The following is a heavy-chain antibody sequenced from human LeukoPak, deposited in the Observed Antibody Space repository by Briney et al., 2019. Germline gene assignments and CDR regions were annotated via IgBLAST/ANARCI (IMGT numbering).Heavy chain of an antibody. Sequence: KTGGSLRLSCAASGFSFSDYSMNWVRQAPGKGLEWVSSISSRSTYIHYADSVRGRFTISRDNAHNSLSLQMNSLRAEDTAVYYCTRLRGESPRSFDPWGQGTLVTVSS. V-gene: IGHV3-21*01. CDR2: ISSRSTYI. CDR3: TRLRGESPRSFDP. J-gene: IGHJ5*02. D-gene: IGHD3-10*01. CDR1: GFSFSDYS.